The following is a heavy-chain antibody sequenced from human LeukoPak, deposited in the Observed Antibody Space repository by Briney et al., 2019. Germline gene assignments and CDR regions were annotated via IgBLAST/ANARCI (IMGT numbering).Heavy chain of an antibody. Sequence: ASVKVSCTASGYTFTSYYMHWVRQAPGQGLEWMGIINPSGGSTSYAQKFQGRVTMTRDTSTSTVYMELSSLRSEDTAVYYCARCSGGSCYSDNWFDPWGQGTLVTVSS. D-gene: IGHD2-15*01. V-gene: IGHV1-46*01. J-gene: IGHJ5*02. CDR2: INPSGGST. CDR3: ARCSGGSCYSDNWFDP. CDR1: GYTFTSYY.